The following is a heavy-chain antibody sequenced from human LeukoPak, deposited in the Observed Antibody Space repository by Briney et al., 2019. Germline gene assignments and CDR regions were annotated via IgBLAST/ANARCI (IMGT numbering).Heavy chain of an antibody. V-gene: IGHV1-18*01. Sequence: ASVKVSCKTSGYTFTSYGLTWVRQAPGQGLEWMGWISTYNGNTNYAQNLQGRVTMTTDTSTSTAYMELRSLRSDDTAVYYCARVSSEAFDIWGQGTMVTVSS. D-gene: IGHD6-6*01. CDR2: ISTYNGNT. CDR1: GYTFTSYG. CDR3: ARVSSEAFDI. J-gene: IGHJ3*02.